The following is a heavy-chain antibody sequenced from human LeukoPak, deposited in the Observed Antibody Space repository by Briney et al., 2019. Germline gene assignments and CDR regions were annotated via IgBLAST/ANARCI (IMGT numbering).Heavy chain of an antibody. CDR2: ISYDGSNK. V-gene: IGHV3-30-3*01. J-gene: IGHJ4*02. CDR1: GFTFSSYA. Sequence: GGSLRLSCAASGFTFSSYAMHWVRQAPGKGLEWVAVISYDGSNKYYADSVKGRFTISRDNSKNTLYLEMNSVRGEDTAVYYCGRDEIRLNILVVVDPDGFWGQGTLVTVSS. CDR3: GRDEIRLNILVVVDPDGF. D-gene: IGHD2-15*01.